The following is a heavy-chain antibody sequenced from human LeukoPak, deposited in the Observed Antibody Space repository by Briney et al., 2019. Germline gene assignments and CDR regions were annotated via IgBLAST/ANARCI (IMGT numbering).Heavy chain of an antibody. CDR1: GFTFSSYW. V-gene: IGHV3-74*01. CDR2: INTDGTST. Sequence: GGSLRLSCAASGFTFSSYWMHWVRQAPGKGLVWVSRINTDGTSTIYADSVKGRFTISRDNAKNTLYLQMNSLGAEDTAIYYCARVLKSHTAMIPFDYWRQGTLVTVSA. CDR3: ARVLKSHTAMIPFDY. J-gene: IGHJ4*02. D-gene: IGHD5-18*01.